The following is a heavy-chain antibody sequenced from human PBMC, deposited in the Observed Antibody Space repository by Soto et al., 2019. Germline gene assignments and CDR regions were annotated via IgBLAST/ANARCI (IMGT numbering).Heavy chain of an antibody. CDR2: INHSGGT. Sequence: SETLSLTCAVYGGSFSGYYWSWIRQPPGKGLEWIGEINHSGGTNYNPSLKSRVTISVDTSKNQFSLKLSSVTAADTAVYYCARVGVDGDYVDAFDIWGQGTMVTVSS. V-gene: IGHV4-34*01. J-gene: IGHJ3*02. D-gene: IGHD4-17*01. CDR3: ARVGVDGDYVDAFDI. CDR1: GGSFSGYY.